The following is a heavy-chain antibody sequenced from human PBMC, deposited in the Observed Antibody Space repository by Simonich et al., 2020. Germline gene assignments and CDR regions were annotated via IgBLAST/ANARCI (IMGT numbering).Heavy chain of an antibody. CDR1: GFTFSSYW. D-gene: IGHD7-27*01. CDR3: ARDGLGTAYYYYMDV. J-gene: IGHJ6*03. Sequence: EVQLVESGGGLVQPGGSLRLSCAASGFTFSSYWMSWGGQAPGKGREWVANIKQDGSEKYYVDSVKGRFTSSRDNAKISLYLKMNSLRAEDTAVYYCARDGLGTAYYYYMDVWGKGTTVTVSS. V-gene: IGHV3-7*01. CDR2: IKQDGSEK.